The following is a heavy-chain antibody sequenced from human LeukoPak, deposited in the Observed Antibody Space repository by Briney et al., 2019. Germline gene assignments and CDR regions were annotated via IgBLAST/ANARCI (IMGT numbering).Heavy chain of an antibody. D-gene: IGHD5-24*01. V-gene: IGHV3-48*01. CDR2: IGIDSGNT. Sequence: GGSLRLSCAASGFTFSDYSMNWVRQAPGKGLEWISYIGIDSGNTNYADSVKGRFTISGDKAKNSLYLQTNSLRVEDAAVYYCARDYKYAFDNWGQGTLVTVSS. CDR1: GFTFSDYS. J-gene: IGHJ4*02. CDR3: ARDYKYAFDN.